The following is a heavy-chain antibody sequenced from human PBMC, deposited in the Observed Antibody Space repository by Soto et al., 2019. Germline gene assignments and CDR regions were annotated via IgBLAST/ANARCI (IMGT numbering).Heavy chain of an antibody. CDR3: AREETVYANNWFDP. J-gene: IGHJ5*02. CDR2: VYQSQYA. V-gene: IGHV4-30-2*01. D-gene: IGHD2-8*01. Sequence: SETLSLTCVVSGGSVTSGGHSWSWIRQAPGKGLEWVGSVYQSQYAYYNPSLRSRVAISLDRSNNQVSLRMTSVTAADTAVYYCAREETVYANNWFDPWGQGTLVTAPQ. CDR1: GGSVTSGGHS.